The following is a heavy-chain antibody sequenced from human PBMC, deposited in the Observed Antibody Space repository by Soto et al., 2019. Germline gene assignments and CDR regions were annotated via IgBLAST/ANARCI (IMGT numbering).Heavy chain of an antibody. CDR2: ISAYNGNT. V-gene: IGHV1-18*01. Sequence: ASVKVSCKASGYTFTSYGISWVRQAPGQGLEWMGWISAYNGNTNYAQKLQGRVTMTTDTSTSTAYMELSSLRFDDTAVYYCARAVRLRTTNCSSTSCYERKYYYYGMDVWGQGTTVTVSS. CDR3: ARAVRLRTTNCSSTSCYERKYYYYGMDV. D-gene: IGHD2-2*01. CDR1: GYTFTSYG. J-gene: IGHJ6*02.